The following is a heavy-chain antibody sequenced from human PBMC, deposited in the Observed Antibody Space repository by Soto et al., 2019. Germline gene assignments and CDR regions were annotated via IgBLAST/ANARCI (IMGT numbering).Heavy chain of an antibody. CDR2: IYHEGIGT. J-gene: IGHJ4*01. CDR3: GSVFAY. CDR1: GXTFRNYC. Sequence: GSLRLTCAASGXTFRNYCMHWVRQVQGMGVVWVSRIYHEGIGTIYADSVKCRFTISIDDAKNMVYMEMNTLRAEDTDVSYCGSVFAYWGHGTLVTVSS. V-gene: IGHV3-74*01.